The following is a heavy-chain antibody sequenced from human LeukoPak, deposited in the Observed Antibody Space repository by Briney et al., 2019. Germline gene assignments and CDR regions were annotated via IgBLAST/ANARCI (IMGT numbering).Heavy chain of an antibody. CDR1: GNIFTSYY. CDR2: IKPSDDST. V-gene: IGHV1-46*01. J-gene: IGHJ4*02. Sequence: ASVKVSCKASGNIFTSYYIHWVRQAPGQGLEWMGAIKPSDDSTNYAQKFQGRVTMTRDMSTSTVYMELSSLRSEDTAVYFCAREGYYYGSGSYYNPSVYWGQGTLVTVSS. D-gene: IGHD3-10*01. CDR3: AREGYYYGSGSYYNPSVY.